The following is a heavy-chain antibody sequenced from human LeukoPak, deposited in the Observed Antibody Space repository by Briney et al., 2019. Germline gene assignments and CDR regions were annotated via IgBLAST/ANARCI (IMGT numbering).Heavy chain of an antibody. Sequence: GASVKVSCKASGGTFSSYAISWVRQAPGQGLEWMGGIIPIFGTANYAQKFQGRVTITTDESTSTAYMELSSLRSEDTAVYYCARGRIMITFGGVPHYGMDVWGQGTTVTVSS. J-gene: IGHJ6*02. CDR1: GGTFSSYA. V-gene: IGHV1-69*05. D-gene: IGHD3-16*01. CDR3: ARGRIMITFGGVPHYGMDV. CDR2: IIPIFGTA.